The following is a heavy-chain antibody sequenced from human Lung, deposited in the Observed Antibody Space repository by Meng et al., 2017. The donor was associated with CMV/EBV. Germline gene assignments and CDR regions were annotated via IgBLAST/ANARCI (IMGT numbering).Heavy chain of an antibody. J-gene: IGHJ1*01. D-gene: IGHD3-10*01. CDR2: IPHRGSS. CDR1: GDSITNHNW. Sequence: QVHLPEAGPALVQPYDTLSLTCAASGDSITNHNWWAWVRQPPGKGLEWIGEIPHRGSSAYNPSLKSRVSMSIDKSKNQFSLKLTSVTAADTAVYHCLRRSGGSVWGQGTLVTVSS. V-gene: IGHV4-4*02. CDR3: LRRSGGSV.